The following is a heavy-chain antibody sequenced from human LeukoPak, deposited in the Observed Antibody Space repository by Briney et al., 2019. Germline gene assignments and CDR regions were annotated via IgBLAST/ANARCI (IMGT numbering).Heavy chain of an antibody. CDR3: ARDPYSSSWYFDY. Sequence: GGFLRLSCAASGFTFSSYWMSWVRQAPGKGLEWVANIKQDGSEKYYVDSVKGRFTISRDNAKNSLYLRMNSLRAEDTAVYYCARDPYSSSWYFDYWGQGTLVTVSS. D-gene: IGHD6-13*01. CDR1: GFTFSSYW. J-gene: IGHJ4*02. V-gene: IGHV3-7*01. CDR2: IKQDGSEK.